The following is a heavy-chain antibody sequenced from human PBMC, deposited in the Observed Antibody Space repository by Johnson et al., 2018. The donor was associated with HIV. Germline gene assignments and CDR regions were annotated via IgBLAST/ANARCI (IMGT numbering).Heavy chain of an antibody. V-gene: IGHV3-7*01. CDR3: ATGYYNFWGAYSHDAFDL. D-gene: IGHD3-3*01. Sequence: VQLVESGGGLVQPGGSLRLSCAASGFTFSSYWMSWVRQAPGKGLEWVANIKQDGSDKYYVDSVKGRFTISRDNAKNSLYLQMNSLRAEDTAVYYCATGYYNFWGAYSHDAFDLWGHGTMVAVS. J-gene: IGHJ3*01. CDR1: GFTFSSYW. CDR2: IKQDGSDK.